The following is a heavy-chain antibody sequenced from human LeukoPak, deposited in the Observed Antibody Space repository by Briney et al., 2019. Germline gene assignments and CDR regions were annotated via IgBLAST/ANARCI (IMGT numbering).Heavy chain of an antibody. J-gene: IGHJ4*02. CDR3: ARDLVAFDY. CDR2: FYTSGST. V-gene: IGHV4-61*02. Sequence: SQTLSLTCTVSGGSISSGSYYWSWIRQPAGKGLEWIGRFYTSGSTDYNPSLKSRVTISIDTSKNQFSLKLSSVTAADTAVYYCARDLVAFDYWGQGALVIVSS. D-gene: IGHD2-15*01. CDR1: GGSISSGSYY.